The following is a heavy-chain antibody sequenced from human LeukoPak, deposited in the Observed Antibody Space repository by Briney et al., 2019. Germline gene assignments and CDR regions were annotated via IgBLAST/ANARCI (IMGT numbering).Heavy chain of an antibody. CDR2: ITSSSMYI. J-gene: IGHJ3*02. Sequence: GGSLRLSCAASGFTFSSYSMNWVRQAPGKGLEWVSFITSSSMYIYYADSLKGRFTISRDNARNSLYLQMNSLRADDTAVYYCARAIDRSGYYYVDAFDIWGQGTMVTVSS. V-gene: IGHV3-21*01. CDR1: GFTFSSYS. CDR3: ARAIDRSGYYYVDAFDI. D-gene: IGHD3-22*01.